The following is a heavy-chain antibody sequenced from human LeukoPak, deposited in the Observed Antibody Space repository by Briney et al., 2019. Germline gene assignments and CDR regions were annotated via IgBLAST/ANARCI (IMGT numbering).Heavy chain of an antibody. CDR3: ARRHLIGNGYFDH. V-gene: IGHV1-18*01. CDR1: GYAFSNYG. CDR2: ISTFNGNT. J-gene: IGHJ4*02. D-gene: IGHD4-23*01. Sequence: ASVTVSCKASGYAFSNYGLAWLRRAPGQGLPWLGWISTFNGNTNHVQILQDRVTMTTDTSTNTAYLELRSLRSDDTAVYYCARRHLIGNGYFDHWGQGALVTVSS.